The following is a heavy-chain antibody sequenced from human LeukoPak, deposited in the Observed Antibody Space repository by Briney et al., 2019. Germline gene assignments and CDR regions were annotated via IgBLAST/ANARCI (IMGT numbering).Heavy chain of an antibody. V-gene: IGHV4-38-2*02. J-gene: IGHJ4*02. CDR2: IYHSGST. CDR3: AREMGATKDY. Sequence: PSETLSLTCTVSGYSICSGYYWGWIRQPPGKGLEWIGSIYHSGSTYYNPSLKSRVTISVDTSKNQFSLKLSSVTAADTAVYYCAREMGATKDYWGQGTLVTVSS. CDR1: GYSICSGYY. D-gene: IGHD1-26*01.